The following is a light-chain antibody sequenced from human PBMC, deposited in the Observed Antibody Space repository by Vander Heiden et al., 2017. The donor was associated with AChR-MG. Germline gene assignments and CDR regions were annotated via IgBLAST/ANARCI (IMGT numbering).Light chain of an antibody. CDR2: EVS. V-gene: IGKV2-30*01. CDR1: QSLVYGDGNTY. J-gene: IGKJ2*01. Sequence: EVVLPRPPPPLPATLGQPASISCKPSQSLVYGDGNTYLNWFHQRPGQSPRRLIYEVSNRDSGVPDRFSGSGSGTEFTLRISRVEAEDVGIYYCMQASHWPYTFGQGTKLEIK. CDR3: MQASHWPYT.